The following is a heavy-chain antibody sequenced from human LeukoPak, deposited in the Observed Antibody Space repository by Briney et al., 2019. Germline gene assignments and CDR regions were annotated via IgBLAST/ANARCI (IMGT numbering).Heavy chain of an antibody. CDR1: GFTFSDYA. Sequence: GGSLRLSCEASGFTFSDYAISWVRQAPGKGLEWVSAVSGSGAYTYYADSVKGRFTISRDNSKNTLYLQMNSLRAEDTAVYYCAKDRNYDYVWGSYRPSGAFDIWGQGTMVTVSS. V-gene: IGHV3-23*01. D-gene: IGHD3-16*02. CDR2: VSGSGAYT. CDR3: AKDRNYDYVWGSYRPSGAFDI. J-gene: IGHJ3*02.